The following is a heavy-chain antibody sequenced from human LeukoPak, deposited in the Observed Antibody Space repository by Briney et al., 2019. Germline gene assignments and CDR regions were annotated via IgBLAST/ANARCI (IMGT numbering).Heavy chain of an antibody. CDR1: GFTFSSYS. V-gene: IGHV3-21*01. CDR2: ISSSSSYI. D-gene: IGHD6-25*01. Sequence: PGGSLRLSCAASGFTFSSYSMNWVRQAPGKGLEWVSSISSSSSYIYYADSVKGRFTISRDNAKNSLYLQMNSLRAEDTAVYYCARDSSGSLTITSGDYWGQGTLVTVSS. J-gene: IGHJ4*02. CDR3: ARDSSGSLTITSGDY.